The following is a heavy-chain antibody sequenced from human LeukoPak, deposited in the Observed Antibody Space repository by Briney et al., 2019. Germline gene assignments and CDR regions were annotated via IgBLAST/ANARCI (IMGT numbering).Heavy chain of an antibody. Sequence: PSETLSLTCTVSGYSISSGYYWGWIRQPPGKGLEWIGSIYHSGSTYYNPSLKSRVTISVDTSKNQFSLKLSSVTAADTAVYYCAREGVGVYCSSTSCYNMGYWGQGTLVTVSS. J-gene: IGHJ4*02. CDR2: IYHSGST. D-gene: IGHD2-2*02. CDR3: AREGVGVYCSSTSCYNMGY. CDR1: GYSISSGYY. V-gene: IGHV4-38-2*02.